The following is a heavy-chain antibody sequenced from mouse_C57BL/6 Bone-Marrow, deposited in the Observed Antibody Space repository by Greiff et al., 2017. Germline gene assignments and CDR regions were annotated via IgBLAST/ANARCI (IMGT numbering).Heavy chain of an antibody. CDR1: GYTFTDYN. CDR2: INPNNGGT. CDR3: ARGTYGNYESYFDD. Sequence: EVQLQQSGPELVKPGASVKIPCKASGYTFTDYNMDWVKQSHGKSLEWIGDINPNNGGTIYNQKFKGKATLTVDKSSSTAYMELRSLTSEDTAVYYCARGTYGNYESYFDDWGQGTTLTVSS. J-gene: IGHJ2*01. D-gene: IGHD2-1*01. V-gene: IGHV1-18*01.